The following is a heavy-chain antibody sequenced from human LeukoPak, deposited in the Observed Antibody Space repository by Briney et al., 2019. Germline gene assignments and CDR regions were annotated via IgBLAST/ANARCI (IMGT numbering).Heavy chain of an antibody. CDR3: ARDWGDSSSLLSHYYYMDV. D-gene: IGHD6-6*01. V-gene: IGHV1-69*06. CDR1: GGTFSSYA. Sequence: ASVKVSCKASGGTFSSYAISWVRQAPGQGLEWMGGIIPIFGTANYAQKFQGRVTITADKSTSTAYMELSSLRSEDTAVYYCARDWGDSSSLLSHYYYMDVWGKGTTVTVSS. CDR2: IIPIFGTA. J-gene: IGHJ6*03.